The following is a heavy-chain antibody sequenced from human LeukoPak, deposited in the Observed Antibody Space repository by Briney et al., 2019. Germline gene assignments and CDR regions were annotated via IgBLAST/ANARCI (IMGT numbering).Heavy chain of an antibody. V-gene: IGHV4-59*06. J-gene: IGHJ4*02. Sequence: SETLSLTCTVSGGSIGSYYWSWIRQHPGKGLEWIGYIYYSGSTYYNPSLKSRVTISVDTSKNQFSLKLSSVTAADTAVYYCARYYYDSSGSPRPSTYYFDYWGQGTLVTVSS. CDR3: ARYYYDSSGSPRPSTYYFDY. CDR1: GGSIGSYY. CDR2: IYYSGST. D-gene: IGHD3-22*01.